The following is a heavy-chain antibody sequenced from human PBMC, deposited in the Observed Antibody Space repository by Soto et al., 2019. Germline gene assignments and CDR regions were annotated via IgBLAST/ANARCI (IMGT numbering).Heavy chain of an antibody. CDR1: GFTFSHYW. V-gene: IGHV3-7*01. D-gene: IGHD3-16*01. CDR3: ARGGPESDY. CDR2: MKEDGSEK. Sequence: EVQLVESGGGLVQPGGSLRLSCAASGFTFSHYWMTWVRQAPGKGLEWVANMKEDGSEKNYVDSVKGRFTISRDNAKNSLYLQMNSLRAEDTAMYYCARGGPESDYWGQGTLVTVSS. J-gene: IGHJ4*02.